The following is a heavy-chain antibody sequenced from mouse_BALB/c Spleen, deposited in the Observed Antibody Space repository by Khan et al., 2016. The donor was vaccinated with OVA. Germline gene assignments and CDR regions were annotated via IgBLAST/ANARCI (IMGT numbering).Heavy chain of an antibody. CDR2: IWGDGNT. J-gene: IGHJ4*01. V-gene: IGHV2-3*01. CDR1: GFSLTSYG. Sequence: QVQLKQSGPGLVAPSQSLSITCTVSGFSLTSYGVSWVRQPPGQGLEWLGVIWGDGNTNFHSALRSRLSISKDNSKSQVFLKLNSLQTDDTATYYCAKDRGYYAVDYWGQGTSVTVSS. CDR3: AKDRGYYAVDY.